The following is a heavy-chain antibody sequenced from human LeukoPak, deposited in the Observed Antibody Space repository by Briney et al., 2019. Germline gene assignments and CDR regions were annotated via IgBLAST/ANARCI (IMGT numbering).Heavy chain of an antibody. D-gene: IGHD3-16*02. CDR3: ARGPKPYDYVWGSYRF. CDR1: GYTFTGYY. J-gene: IGHJ4*02. CDR2: INPNSGGT. Sequence: GASVKLSCKASGYTFTGYYMHWVRQAPGQGLEWMGWINPNSGGTNYAQKFQGRVTMTRDTSISTAYMELSRLRSDDTAVYYCARGPKPYDYVWGSYRFWGQGTLVTVSS. V-gene: IGHV1-2*02.